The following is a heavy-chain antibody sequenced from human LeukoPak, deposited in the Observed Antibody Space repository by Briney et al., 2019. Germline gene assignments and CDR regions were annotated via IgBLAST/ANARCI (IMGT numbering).Heavy chain of an antibody. Sequence: ASVKVSCKASGYTFTGYYMHWVRQAPGQGLEWMGWISAYNGNTNYAQKLQGRVTMTTDTSTSTAYMELRSLRSDDTAVYYCAIYYYDSSGHPEGVDYWGQGTLVTVSS. J-gene: IGHJ4*02. CDR1: GYTFTGYY. CDR3: AIYYYDSSGHPEGVDY. CDR2: ISAYNGNT. V-gene: IGHV1-18*04. D-gene: IGHD3-22*01.